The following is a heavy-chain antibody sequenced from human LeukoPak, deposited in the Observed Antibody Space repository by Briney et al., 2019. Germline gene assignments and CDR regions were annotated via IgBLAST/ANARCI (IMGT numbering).Heavy chain of an antibody. CDR3: ARGLSGYTDGTVDI. V-gene: IGHV1-18*04. Sequence: AAVKVSCKASGYTFTSYSITLVRQAPGQGLEWMAWISAYNRNTNYAQKFQGRGTLIKDTSMSKAYMELRSLRSDDTAVYFCARGLSGYTDGTVDIWGQGKGVTV. CDR1: GYTFTSYS. J-gene: IGHJ3*02. D-gene: IGHD2-2*02. CDR2: ISAYNRNT.